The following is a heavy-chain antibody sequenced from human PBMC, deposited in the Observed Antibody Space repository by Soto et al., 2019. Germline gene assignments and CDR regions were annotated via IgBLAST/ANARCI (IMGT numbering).Heavy chain of an antibody. CDR2: IYYSGST. Sequence: QVQLQGSGPGLVKPSQTLSLTCTVSGGSISSGGYYWSWIRQHPGKGLEWIGYIYYSGSTYYNPSLKSRVTISVDTSKNQFSLKLSSVTAADTAVYYCARVEDGDYAEYFQHWGQGTLVTVSS. CDR3: ARVEDGDYAEYFQH. J-gene: IGHJ1*01. V-gene: IGHV4-31*03. CDR1: GGSISSGGYY. D-gene: IGHD4-17*01.